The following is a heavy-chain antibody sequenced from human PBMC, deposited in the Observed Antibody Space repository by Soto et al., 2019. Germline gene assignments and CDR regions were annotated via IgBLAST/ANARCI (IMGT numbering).Heavy chain of an antibody. CDR3: ARDGGYRYCRGGSWYGN. CDR2: IDSDGRST. V-gene: IGHV3-74*01. D-gene: IGHD2-15*01. Sequence: EVQLEESGGGLVQPGGSLRLSCAAAGFIFSNYWMHWVRQAPVEGLVWVSGIDSDGRSTSYADSVKGRFTISRDNAKNTLYLQMNSLRAEDTAVYDCARDGGYRYCRGGSWYGNWFQGSLITVSS. CDR1: GFIFSNYW. J-gene: IGHJ4*02.